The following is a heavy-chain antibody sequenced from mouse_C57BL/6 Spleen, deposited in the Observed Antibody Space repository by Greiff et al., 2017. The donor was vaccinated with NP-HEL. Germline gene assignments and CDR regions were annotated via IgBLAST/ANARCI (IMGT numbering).Heavy chain of an antibody. CDR3: AGQLRLPYYFDY. V-gene: IGHV1-42*01. D-gene: IGHD3-2*02. CDR1: GYSFTGYY. Sequence: EVQLVESGPELVKPGASVKISCKASGYSFTGYYMNWVKQSPEKSLEWIGEINPSTGGTTYNQKFKAKATLTVDKSSSTAYMQLKSLTSEDSAVYYCAGQLRLPYYFDYWGQGTTLTVSS. J-gene: IGHJ2*01. CDR2: INPSTGGT.